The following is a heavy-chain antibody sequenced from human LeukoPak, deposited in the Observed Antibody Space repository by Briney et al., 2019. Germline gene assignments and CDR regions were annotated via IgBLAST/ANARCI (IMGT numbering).Heavy chain of an antibody. Sequence: GGSLRLSCAASGFPLSSYWMSWVRQAPGKGLEWVANIKQDGSEKYYVDSVKGRFTISRDSATSSVFLQMNSLRAEDTAMYYCATARYTNYWGQGTLVIVSS. CDR3: ATARYTNY. CDR1: GFPLSSYW. V-gene: IGHV3-7*01. J-gene: IGHJ4*02. D-gene: IGHD1-14*01. CDR2: IKQDGSEK.